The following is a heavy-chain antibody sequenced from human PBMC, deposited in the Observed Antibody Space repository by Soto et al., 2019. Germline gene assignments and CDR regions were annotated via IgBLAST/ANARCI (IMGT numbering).Heavy chain of an antibody. V-gene: IGHV1-3*01. Sequence: ASVKVSCKASGYTFTSYAMHWVRQAPGQRLGWMGWINAGNGNTKYSQKFQGRVTITRDKSTSTAYMELSSLRSEDTAVYYCASSIAADGYYFDYWGQGTLVTVSS. CDR2: INAGNGNT. J-gene: IGHJ4*02. CDR1: GYTFTSYA. D-gene: IGHD6-13*01. CDR3: ASSIAADGYYFDY.